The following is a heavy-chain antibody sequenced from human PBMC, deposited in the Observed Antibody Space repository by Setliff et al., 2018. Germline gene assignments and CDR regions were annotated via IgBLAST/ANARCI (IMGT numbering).Heavy chain of an antibody. CDR1: GYSFSSNA. V-gene: IGHV1-3*01. CDR2: IHAGSSNT. Sequence: ASVKVSCKASGYSFSSNAFHWVRQAPGQTLEWMGWIHAGSSNTLYSQRSQDRITISRDTSATTVHMELSSLRSDDTAVYYCARMSTSGPHYDYWGQGTLVTVS. D-gene: IGHD2-8*02. CDR3: ARMSTSGPHYDY. J-gene: IGHJ4*02.